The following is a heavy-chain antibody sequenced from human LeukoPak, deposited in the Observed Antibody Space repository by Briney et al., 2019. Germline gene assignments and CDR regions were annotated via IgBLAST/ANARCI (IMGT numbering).Heavy chain of an antibody. CDR3: PRDYKYAFDN. D-gene: IGHD5-24*01. J-gene: IGHJ4*02. V-gene: IGHV3-48*01. CDR1: GFTFSNYW. Sequence: GGSLRLSCAASGFTFSNYWMNWVRQAPGKGLEWVSYIGVDSSNTNYADSVKGRFTISGDKTKNSLYLQMNSLRVEGTAVCYCPRDYKYAFDNWGQGTLVTVSS. CDR2: IGVDSSNT.